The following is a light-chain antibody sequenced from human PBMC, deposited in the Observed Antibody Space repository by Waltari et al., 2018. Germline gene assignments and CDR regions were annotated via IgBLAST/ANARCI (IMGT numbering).Light chain of an antibody. Sequence: DMQLTQSPSSLSASVGDRVTVTCRASQTINTYINWYQMKPGKAPKLLIYGTNSLRSGVPSRFSGHGSGTDFSLTISSLQPEDFATYYCQQAYTTVFGGGTRVDI. CDR1: QTINTY. CDR3: QQAYTTV. CDR2: GTN. V-gene: IGKV1-39*01. J-gene: IGKJ4*01.